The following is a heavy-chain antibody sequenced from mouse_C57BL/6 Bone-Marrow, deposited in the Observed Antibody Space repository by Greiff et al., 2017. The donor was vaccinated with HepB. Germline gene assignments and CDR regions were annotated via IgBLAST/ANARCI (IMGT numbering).Heavy chain of an antibody. CDR1: GYTFTDHT. CDR3: AGGGNYVGFVAY. D-gene: IGHD1-1*01. J-gene: IGHJ3*01. Sequence: VQLQQSGAELVKPGASVKLSCKVSGYTFTDHTIHWVKQRPERGLEWIGYIYPRDGSTKYNEKFKGKATLTADKSSSTAYIQLNSLTSEDSAVSFCAGGGNYVGFVAYWGQGTLGTVSA. CDR2: IYPRDGST. V-gene: IGHV1-78*01.